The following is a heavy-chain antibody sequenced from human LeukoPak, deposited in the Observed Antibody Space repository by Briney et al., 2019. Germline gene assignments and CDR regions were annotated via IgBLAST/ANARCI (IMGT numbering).Heavy chain of an antibody. V-gene: IGHV4-39*01. CDR1: GGSISSSSYY. D-gene: IGHD3-10*01. J-gene: IGHJ4*02. CDR2: IYYSGST. CDR3: ALHEITMVRGVIPYYFDY. Sequence: PSETLSLTCTVSGGSISSSSYYWGWIRQPPGKGLEWIGSIYYSGSTYYNPSLKSRVTISIDTSKNQFSLKLSSVTAADTAVYYCALHEITMVRGVIPYYFDYWGQGTLVTVSS.